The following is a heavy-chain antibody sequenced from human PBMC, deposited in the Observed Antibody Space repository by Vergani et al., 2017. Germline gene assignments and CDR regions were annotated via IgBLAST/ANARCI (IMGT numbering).Heavy chain of an antibody. V-gene: IGHV1-2*02. J-gene: IGHJ6*02. D-gene: IGHD3-3*01. Sequence: QVQLVQSGAEVKKPGASVKVSCKASGYTFTSYGISWVRQAPGQGLEWMGWINPNSGGTNYAQKFQGRVTMTRDTSISTAYMELSRLRSDDTAVYYCAREIRRDFGVVNYYYGMDVWGQGTTVTVSS. CDR2: INPNSGGT. CDR3: AREIRRDFGVVNYYYGMDV. CDR1: GYTFTSYG.